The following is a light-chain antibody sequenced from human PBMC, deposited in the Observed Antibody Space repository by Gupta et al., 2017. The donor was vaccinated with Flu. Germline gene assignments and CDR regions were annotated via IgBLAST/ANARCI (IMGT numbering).Light chain of an antibody. V-gene: IGKV3-20*01. CDR3: HQYGVSPPA. CDR1: QSVSDSS. CDR2: GAS. Sequence: EIVLTQSPATLSLSPGERVTLSCRASQSVSDSSLAWYQQKLGQAPRLLISGASNRATGIPDRFRGSGSGTDFTLTISRLEPEDFAVFYCHQYGVSPPAFGQGTKVEVK. J-gene: IGKJ1*01.